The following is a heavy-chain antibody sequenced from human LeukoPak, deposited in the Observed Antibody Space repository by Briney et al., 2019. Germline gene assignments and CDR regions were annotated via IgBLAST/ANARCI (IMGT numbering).Heavy chain of an antibody. CDR3: ARESDEWEPTDY. CDR1: GYTFTSYG. CDR2: ISAYNGNT. D-gene: IGHD1-26*01. V-gene: IGHV1-18*01. J-gene: IGHJ4*02. Sequence: ASVEVSCKASGYTFTSYGISWVRQAPGQGLEWMGWISAYNGNTNYAQKLQGRVTMTTDTSTSTAYMELRSLRSDDTAVYYCARESDEWEPTDYWGQGTLVTVSS.